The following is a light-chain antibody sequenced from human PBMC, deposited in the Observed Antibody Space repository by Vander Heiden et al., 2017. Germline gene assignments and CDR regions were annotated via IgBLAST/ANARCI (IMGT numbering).Light chain of an antibody. J-gene: IGLJ2*01. CDR2: GNT. V-gene: IGLV1-40*01. Sequence: QSVLTQPPSVSGAPGQRVTISCTGRSSNIGAGYDVHWYQQVPRTAPKLLIYGNTNRPSGVPDRFSGSKSGTSASLVITGLQAEDEADYYCQSYDSGLTGYVVFGGGTKLTVL. CDR3: QSYDSGLTGYVV. CDR1: SSNIGAGYD.